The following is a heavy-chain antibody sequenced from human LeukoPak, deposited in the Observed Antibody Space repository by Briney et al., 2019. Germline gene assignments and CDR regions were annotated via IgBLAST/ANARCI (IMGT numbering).Heavy chain of an antibody. J-gene: IGHJ4*02. CDR1: GGSISSSTYF. D-gene: IGHD3-22*01. CDR2: IYYSGST. Sequence: SETLSLTCTVSGGSISSSTYFWGWIRQPPGKGLEWIGTIYYSGSTYYNPSLKSRVTISVDTSKNQFSLKLSSVTAADTAVYYCARDRPDYYDSSGYYDFDSWGQGTLVTVSS. CDR3: ARDRPDYYDSSGYYDFDS. V-gene: IGHV4-39*07.